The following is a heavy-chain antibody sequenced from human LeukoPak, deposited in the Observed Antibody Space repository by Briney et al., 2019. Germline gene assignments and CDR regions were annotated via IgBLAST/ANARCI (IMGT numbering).Heavy chain of an antibody. D-gene: IGHD2-15*01. V-gene: IGHV1-8*01. Sequence: ASVKVSCKASGYTFTSYDINWVRQATGQGLEWMGWMNPNSGNTGYAQKFQGRVTMTRNTSISTAYMELSSLRSEDTAVYYCARVRYCSGGSCYAYYYYGMDVWGQGTTVTVSS. CDR2: MNPNSGNT. CDR1: GYTFTSYD. CDR3: ARVRYCSGGSCYAYYYYGMDV. J-gene: IGHJ6*02.